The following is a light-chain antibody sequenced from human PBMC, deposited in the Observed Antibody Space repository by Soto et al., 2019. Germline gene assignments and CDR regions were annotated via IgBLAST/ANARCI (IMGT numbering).Light chain of an antibody. CDR1: SSDVGGYNY. V-gene: IGLV2-23*01. CDR2: EDS. Sequence: QSALTQPASVSGSPGQSITISCTGTSSDVGGYNYVSWYQQHPGKAPKLMLYEDSKRPSGVSNRFSGSKSGNTASLTISGLQAEDEAAYYCSSYAGSTSWVFGGGTKLTVL. CDR3: SSYAGSTSWV. J-gene: IGLJ3*02.